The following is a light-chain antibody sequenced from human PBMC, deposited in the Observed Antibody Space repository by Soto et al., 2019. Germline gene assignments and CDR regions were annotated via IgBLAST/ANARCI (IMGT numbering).Light chain of an antibody. CDR3: QQRSAWPRT. V-gene: IGKV3-11*01. J-gene: IGKJ1*01. CDR2: DAS. Sequence: EVVLTQSPATLPLSPGERATLSCRASQSVSSYLAWYQQKPGQPPRLLIYDASNRATGIPARFSGSGSGTDFTLTISSLEPEDFAIYYCQQRSAWPRTFGQGTKVEIK. CDR1: QSVSSY.